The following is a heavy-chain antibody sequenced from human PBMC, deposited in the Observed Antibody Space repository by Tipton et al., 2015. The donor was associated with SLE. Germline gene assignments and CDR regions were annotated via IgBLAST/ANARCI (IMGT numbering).Heavy chain of an antibody. Sequence: QLVQSGAEVKKPGSSVKVSCKASGGTFSSYAISWVRQAPGQGLEWMGGIIPIFGTANYAKKFQGRVTITADKSTSTAYKELRSLRSDDTAVYYCAGAGSKVYYYGINVWGQGSTVAVSS. CDR3: AGAGSKVYYYGINV. CDR1: GGTFSSYA. D-gene: IGHD1-26*01. V-gene: IGHV1-69*06. CDR2: IIPIFGTA. J-gene: IGHJ6*02.